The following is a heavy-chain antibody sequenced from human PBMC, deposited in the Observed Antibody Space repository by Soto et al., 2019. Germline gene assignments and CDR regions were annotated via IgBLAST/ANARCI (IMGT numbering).Heavy chain of an antibody. CDR1: GGSFSGYY. CDR2: INHSGST. CDR3: ARGGYCSGGSCYPTYYFDY. J-gene: IGHJ4*02. V-gene: IGHV4-34*01. D-gene: IGHD2-15*01. Sequence: QVQLQQWGAGLLKPSETLSLTCAVYGGSFSGYYWSWIRQPPGKGLEWIGEINHSGSTNYNPSLKSRVTISVDTSKNQFSLKLSSVTAADTAMYYCARGGYCSGGSCYPTYYFDYWGQGTLVTVSS.